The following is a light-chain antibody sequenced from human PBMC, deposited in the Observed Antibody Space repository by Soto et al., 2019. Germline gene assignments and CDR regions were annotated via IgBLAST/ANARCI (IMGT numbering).Light chain of an antibody. CDR3: QQYYSTPRT. CDR2: WAS. Sequence: DIVMTQSPDSLAVSLGERATINCKYSQSVLYSSNNKNYLAWYQQKPGQPPKLLIYWASTRESGVPDRFSGSGSGTDFTLPISSLQAEDVAVYYCQQYYSTPRTFGQGTKVEIK. J-gene: IGKJ1*01. V-gene: IGKV4-1*01. CDR1: QSVLYSSNNKNY.